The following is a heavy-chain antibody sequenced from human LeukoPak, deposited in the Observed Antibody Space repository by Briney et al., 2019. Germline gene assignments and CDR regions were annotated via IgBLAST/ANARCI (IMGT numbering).Heavy chain of an antibody. CDR2: IYYSGSS. CDR1: GGSISSGDYY. J-gene: IGHJ6*02. V-gene: IGHV4-30-4*01. Sequence: PSETLSLTCIVSGGSISSGDYYWSWIRQSPGKGLEWIGYIYYSGSSDYNPSLKSRVSISIDTSKGHFSLELSSLTAEDTVVYYCAREPTESSSWFPANYRNGMDVWGQGTTVTVSS. D-gene: IGHD6-13*01. CDR3: AREPTESSSWFPANYRNGMDV.